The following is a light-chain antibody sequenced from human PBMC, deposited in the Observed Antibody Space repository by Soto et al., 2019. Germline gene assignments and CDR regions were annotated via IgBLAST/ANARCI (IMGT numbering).Light chain of an antibody. CDR1: QSVLSSSNNKNF. Sequence: DIVLTQSPDSLAVSLVERATINCNSSQSVLSSSNNKNFLAWYQQKPGQSPKLLIYWASTRESGVPDRLSGSGSGTDFTLTISSLQAEDVAVYYCQQYYRIPYTFGQGTKLEIK. CDR2: WAS. J-gene: IGKJ2*01. CDR3: QQYYRIPYT. V-gene: IGKV4-1*01.